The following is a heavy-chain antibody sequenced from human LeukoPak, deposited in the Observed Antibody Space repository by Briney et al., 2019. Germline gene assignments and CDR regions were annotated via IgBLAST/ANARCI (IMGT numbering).Heavy chain of an antibody. CDR3: ARNQFISLVVRGGLGY. CDR2: INTNTGNP. D-gene: IGHD3-10*01. J-gene: IGHJ4*02. CDR1: GYTFTSYA. Sequence: ASVKVSCKASGYTFTSYAMNWVRQAPGQGLEWMGWINTNTGNPTYAQGFTGRFVFSLDTSVSTAYLQISSLKAEDTAVYYCARNQFISLVVRGGLGYWGQGTLVTVSS. V-gene: IGHV7-4-1*02.